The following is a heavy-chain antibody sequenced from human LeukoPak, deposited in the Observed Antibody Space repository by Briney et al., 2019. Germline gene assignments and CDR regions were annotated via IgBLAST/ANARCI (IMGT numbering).Heavy chain of an antibody. Sequence: SETLSLTCTVSGDSISSGGYYWSWIRQPPGKGLEWIGYIYHSGSTAYNPSLKSRVTISVDRSKNQFSLKLTSVTAADTAIYYCAKAIGRVVISYYYMDVWGKGTTVTVSS. D-gene: IGHD3-16*01. CDR2: IYHSGST. J-gene: IGHJ6*03. CDR1: GDSISSGGYY. CDR3: AKAIGRVVISYYYMDV. V-gene: IGHV4-30-2*01.